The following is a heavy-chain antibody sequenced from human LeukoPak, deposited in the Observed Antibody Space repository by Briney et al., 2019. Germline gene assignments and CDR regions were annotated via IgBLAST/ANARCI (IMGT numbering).Heavy chain of an antibody. D-gene: IGHD5-12*01. J-gene: IGHJ4*02. Sequence: GGSLRLSCAASGFTFSNYAMSWVRQVPGKGLEWVSTIGESDGSTYYADSVRGRFTISRDNSKNTLYLQMNSLRAEDTAVYYCANSRSGEGHWGQGALVTVSS. CDR2: IGESDGST. V-gene: IGHV3-23*01. CDR3: ANSRSGEGH. CDR1: GFTFSNYA.